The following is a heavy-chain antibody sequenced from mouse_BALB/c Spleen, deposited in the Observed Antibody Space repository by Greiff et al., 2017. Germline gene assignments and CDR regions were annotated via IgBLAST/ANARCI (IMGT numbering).Heavy chain of an antibody. D-gene: IGHD2-4*01. CDR3: ARGYDYDGAWFAY. CDR1: GDSITSGY. V-gene: IGHV3-8*02. Sequence: EVKLQESGPSLVKPSQTLSLTCSVTGDSITSGYWNWIRKFPGNKLEYMGYISYSGSTYYNPSLKSRISITRDTSKNQYYLQLNSVTTEDTATYYCARGYDYDGAWFAYWGQGTLVTVSA. CDR2: ISYSGST. J-gene: IGHJ3*01.